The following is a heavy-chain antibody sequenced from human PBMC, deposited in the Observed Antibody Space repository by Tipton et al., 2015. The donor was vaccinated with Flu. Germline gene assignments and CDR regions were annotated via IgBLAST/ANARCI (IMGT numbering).Heavy chain of an antibody. CDR1: GGSISSSSYY. CDR3: ARGDYYGYWYFDL. Sequence: LRLSCTVSGGSISSSSYYWGWIRQPPGKGLEWIGSIYYSGSTYYNPSLKSRVTISVGTSKNQFSLKLSSVTSADTAVYYCARGDYYGYWYFDLWGRGTLVTVSS. CDR2: IYYSGST. D-gene: IGHD3-10*01. J-gene: IGHJ2*01. V-gene: IGHV4-39*07.